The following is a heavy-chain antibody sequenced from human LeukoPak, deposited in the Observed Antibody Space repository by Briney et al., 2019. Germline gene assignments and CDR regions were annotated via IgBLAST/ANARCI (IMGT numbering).Heavy chain of an antibody. J-gene: IGHJ4*02. CDR3: AVDYNLRSYRFDY. Sequence: SETLSLTCTFSDVSVSDYAWSWVRQPPGRGLEWIGYVYHSGSTTYNPSLKSRLTISLDTSKNQFSLKLSSVTAADSAIYYCAVDYNLRSYRFDYWGQGTLVTVSS. CDR1: DVSVSDYA. CDR2: VYHSGST. D-gene: IGHD3-10*01. V-gene: IGHV4-59*08.